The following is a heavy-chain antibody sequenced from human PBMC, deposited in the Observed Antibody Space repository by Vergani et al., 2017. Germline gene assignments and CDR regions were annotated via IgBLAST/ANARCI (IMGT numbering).Heavy chain of an antibody. CDR1: GGSVSSGSYY. J-gene: IGHJ4*02. D-gene: IGHD6-13*01. CDR2: IYYSGST. CDR3: ATIPAAGTRGYFDY. V-gene: IGHV4-61*10. Sequence: QVQLQESGPGLVKPSETLSLTCTVSGGSVSSGSYYWSWIRQPAGKGLQWIGYIYYSGSTNYNPSLKSRVTISVVTSKNQFSLKLSSVTAADTAVYYCATIPAAGTRGYFDYWGQGTLVTVSS.